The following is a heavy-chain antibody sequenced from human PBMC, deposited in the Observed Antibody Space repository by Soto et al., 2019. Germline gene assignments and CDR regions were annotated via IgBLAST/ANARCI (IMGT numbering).Heavy chain of an antibody. Sequence: SETLSLTCTVSGDSITGSYWSWIRQPPGKTLEWIGYIYHSGTTTYNPSLKSRVSISVDTSKNQFSLRLTSVIAADTAVYYCARESIAAPYYFDYWGQGTLVTVSS. D-gene: IGHD6-6*01. J-gene: IGHJ4*02. CDR3: ARESIAAPYYFDY. CDR2: IYHSGTT. V-gene: IGHV4-59*01. CDR1: GDSITGSY.